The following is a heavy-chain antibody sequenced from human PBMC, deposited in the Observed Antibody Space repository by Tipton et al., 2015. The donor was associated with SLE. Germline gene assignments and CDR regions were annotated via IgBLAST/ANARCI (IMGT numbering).Heavy chain of an antibody. Sequence: TLSLTCAVYGGSFSGYYWSWIRQPPGKGLEWIGEINHSGSTNYNPSLKSRVTISVDTSKNQFSLKLGSVTAADTAVYYCARDVGGYNTGWFPYYFDYWGQGTLVTVSS. CDR1: GGSFSGYY. V-gene: IGHV4-34*01. J-gene: IGHJ4*02. CDR2: INHSGST. CDR3: ARDVGGYNTGWFPYYFDY. D-gene: IGHD2-8*02.